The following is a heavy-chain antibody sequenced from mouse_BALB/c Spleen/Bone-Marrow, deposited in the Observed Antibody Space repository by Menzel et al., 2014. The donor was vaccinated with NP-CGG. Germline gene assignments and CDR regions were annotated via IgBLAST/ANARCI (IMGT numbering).Heavy chain of an antibody. CDR3: ARETRYGNYVDYFDY. D-gene: IGHD2-10*02. CDR1: GYTFTSYY. CDR2: IYPGNVDT. V-gene: IGHV1S56*01. Sequence: VQLQQSGPELVKPGTSVRISCKPSGYTFTSYYIHWVKRRPGQGLEWIGWIYPGNVDTKYNEKFKGKATLTADKSSSTAYMQLSSLTSEDSAVYFCARETRYGNYVDYFDYWGQGTTLTVSS. J-gene: IGHJ2*01.